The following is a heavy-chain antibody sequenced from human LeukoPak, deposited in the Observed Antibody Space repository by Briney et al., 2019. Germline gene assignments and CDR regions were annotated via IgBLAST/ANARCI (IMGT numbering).Heavy chain of an antibody. D-gene: IGHD5-18*01. CDR2: VNRDGSET. J-gene: IGHJ6*02. V-gene: IGHV3-7*03. CDR3: ARHDTAMATDYGMDV. CDR1: GFALSSHW. Sequence: WGSLRLSCAASGFALSSHWMTWVRQVPGRGPEWVANVNRDGSETYYLDSVKGRFTISKDNAKNSLYLQMNSLRAEDTAVYYCARHDTAMATDYGMDVWGQGTTVTVSS.